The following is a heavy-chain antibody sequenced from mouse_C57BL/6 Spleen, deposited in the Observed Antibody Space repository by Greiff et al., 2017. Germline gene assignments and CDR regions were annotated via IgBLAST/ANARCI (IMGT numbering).Heavy chain of an antibody. Sequence: EVQLVESGGGLVKPGGSLKLSCAASGFTFSSYAMSWVRQTPEKRLEWVATISDGGSYTYYPDNVKGRFTISRDNAKNNLYLQMSHMKSEDTAMYYCARDDSSCRNYDMDYWGQGTSVTVSS. J-gene: IGHJ4*01. CDR1: GFTFSSYA. D-gene: IGHD1-1*01. V-gene: IGHV5-4*01. CDR2: ISDGGSYT. CDR3: ARDDSSCRNYDMDY.